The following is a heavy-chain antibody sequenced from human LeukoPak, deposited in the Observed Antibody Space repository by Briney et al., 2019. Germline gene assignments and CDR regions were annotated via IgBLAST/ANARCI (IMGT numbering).Heavy chain of an antibody. CDR3: ARFKVREAGFDY. V-gene: IGHV1-2*02. Sequence: GASVKVSCKASGYTFTGYYMRWVRQAPGQGLEWMGWINPNSGGTNYAQKFQGRVTMTRDTSISTAYMELSRLRSDDTAVYYCARFKVREAGFDYWGQGTLVTVSS. D-gene: IGHD3-10*01. J-gene: IGHJ4*02. CDR1: GYTFTGYY. CDR2: INPNSGGT.